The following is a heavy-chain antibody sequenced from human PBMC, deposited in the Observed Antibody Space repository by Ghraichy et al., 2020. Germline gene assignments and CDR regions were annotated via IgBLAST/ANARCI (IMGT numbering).Heavy chain of an antibody. V-gene: IGHV4-34*01. J-gene: IGHJ5*02. D-gene: IGHD6-13*01. CDR2: IKHSGST. Sequence: SETLSLTCSVYGGSFSGYYWSWIRQPPGKGLEWIGEIKHSGSTNYNPSLNSRVTISVDTSKNQFSLKLSSVTAADTAVYYCARVRDGYSSSWYQGLCDPWGQGTLVTVSS. CDR3: ARVRDGYSSSWYQGLCDP. CDR1: GGSFSGYY.